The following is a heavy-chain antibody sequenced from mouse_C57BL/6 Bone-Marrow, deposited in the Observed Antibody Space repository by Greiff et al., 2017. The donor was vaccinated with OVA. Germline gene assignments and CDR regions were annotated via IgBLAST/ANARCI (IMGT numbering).Heavy chain of an antibody. CDR3: TTSGRPFDY. V-gene: IGHV14-4*01. CDR1: GFNIKDDY. J-gene: IGHJ2*01. CDR2: IDPENGDT. D-gene: IGHD1-2*01. Sequence: QLQQSGAELVRPGASVKLSCTASGFNIKDDYMHWVKQRPEQGLEWIGWIDPENGDTEYASKFQGKATITADTSSNTAYLQLSSLTSEDTAVYYCTTSGRPFDYWGQGTTLTVSS.